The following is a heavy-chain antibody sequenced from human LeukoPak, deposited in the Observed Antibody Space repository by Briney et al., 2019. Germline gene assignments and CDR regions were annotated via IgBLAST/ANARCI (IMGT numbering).Heavy chain of an antibody. J-gene: IGHJ4*02. Sequence: KPSETLSLTCTASGGSISSYYWSWIRQPPGKGLEWIGYIYYSGSTNYNPSLKSRVTISVDMSKNQFSLKLSSVTAADTAVYYCAREGWDIRRGSFFDYWGQGTLVTVSS. CDR1: GGSISSYY. D-gene: IGHD2-15*01. CDR3: AREGWDIRRGSFFDY. V-gene: IGHV4-59*01. CDR2: IYYSGST.